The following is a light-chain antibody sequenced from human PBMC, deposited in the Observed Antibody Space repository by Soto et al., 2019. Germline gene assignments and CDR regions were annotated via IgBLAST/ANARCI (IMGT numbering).Light chain of an antibody. V-gene: IGLV1-44*01. CDR1: SSNIGSNT. CDR3: AAWDDSLNGVL. Sequence: QSVLTQPPSASGTPGQRVTISCSGSSSNIGSNTVNWYQQLPGTAPNFLIYKNNQRPSGVPDRCSGSKSGTSASLAISGLQSDDEADYYFAAWDDSLNGVLFGGGTKVTVL. CDR2: KNN. J-gene: IGLJ2*01.